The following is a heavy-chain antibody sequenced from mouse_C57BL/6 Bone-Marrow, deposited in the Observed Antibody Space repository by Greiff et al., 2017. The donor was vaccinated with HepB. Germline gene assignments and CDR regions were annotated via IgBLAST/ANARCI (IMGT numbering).Heavy chain of an antibody. D-gene: IGHD1-1*01. J-gene: IGHJ1*03. Sequence: EVQLQESGPGMVKPSQSLSLTCTVTGYSITSGYDWHWIRHFPGNKLEWMGYISYSGSTNYNPSLKSRISITHDTSKNHFFLKLNSVTTEDTATYYCARGTTVVYWYFDVWGTGTTVTVSS. CDR3: ARGTTVVYWYFDV. CDR1: GYSITSGYD. V-gene: IGHV3-1*01. CDR2: ISYSGST.